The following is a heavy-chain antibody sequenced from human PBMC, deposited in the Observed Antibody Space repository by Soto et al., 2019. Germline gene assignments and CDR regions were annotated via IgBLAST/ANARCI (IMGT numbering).Heavy chain of an antibody. CDR1: GGSISSYY. CDR3: AREGDSSGYRSFDY. V-gene: IGHV4-59*01. CDR2: IYYSGST. Sequence: SETLSLTCTVSGGSISSYYWNWIRQPPGKGLEWIGYIYYSGSTNYNPSLKSRVTISVDTSKNQFSLKLSSVTAADTAVYYCAREGDSSGYRSFDYWGQGTLVTVSS. D-gene: IGHD3-22*01. J-gene: IGHJ4*02.